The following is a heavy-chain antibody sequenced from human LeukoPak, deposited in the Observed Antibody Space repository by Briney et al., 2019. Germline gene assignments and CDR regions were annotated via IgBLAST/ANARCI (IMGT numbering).Heavy chain of an antibody. J-gene: IGHJ4*02. D-gene: IGHD3-10*01. V-gene: IGHV3-33*08. CDR3: ARDSNSYGSGATIDY. CDR1: GFTVINYY. CDR2: IWYDGSNK. Sequence: QPGGSLRLSCAASGFTVINYYMSWVRQAPGKGLEWLTDIWYDGSNKYYTDSVKGRFTISRDNSKNTLYLQMSSLRAEDTAVYYCARDSNSYGSGATIDYWGQGTLVTVSS.